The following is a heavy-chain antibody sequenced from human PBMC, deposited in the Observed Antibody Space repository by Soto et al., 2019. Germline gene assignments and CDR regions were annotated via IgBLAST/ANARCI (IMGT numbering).Heavy chain of an antibody. Sequence: SETLSLTCNVSGGSISNFHLSWIRQPPGKGLEWIGYIYYSGNYYNPSLTSRVSMSLDKYKNQFSLHLKSVTAADTALYFCALGGYNYGRPFDFWGQGTRVTVSS. J-gene: IGHJ4*02. CDR3: ALGGYNYGRPFDF. V-gene: IGHV4-59*01. CDR2: IYYSGN. CDR1: GGSISNFH. D-gene: IGHD5-18*01.